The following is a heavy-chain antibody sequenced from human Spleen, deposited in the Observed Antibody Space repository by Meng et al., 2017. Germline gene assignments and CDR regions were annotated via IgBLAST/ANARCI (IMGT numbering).Heavy chain of an antibody. Sequence: QWQLVQSGSELKKPGASVMVSFKASGNTFTSYSMNWVRQAPGQGLEWVGWINTDTGNPTYAPGFTGRFVFSLDTSVSTAYLQISSLKAEDTAVYYCARETGFDGYNSQDAFHIWGQGTMVTVSS. CDR3: ARETGFDGYNSQDAFHI. D-gene: IGHD5-24*01. V-gene: IGHV7-4-1*02. CDR2: INTDTGNP. J-gene: IGHJ3*02. CDR1: GNTFTSYS.